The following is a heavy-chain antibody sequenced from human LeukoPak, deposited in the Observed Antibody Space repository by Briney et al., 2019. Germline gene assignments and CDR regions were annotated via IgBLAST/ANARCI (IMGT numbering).Heavy chain of an antibody. Sequence: GGSLGLSCAASGFTFSDYDMHSVRQPTGKGLEWVSAIGTADNTYYTGSVKGRFTISRENAKNSLYLQMNSLRAGDTAVYYCARVAKERVGGVYYFDYWGQGTLVTVSS. CDR1: GFTFSDYD. V-gene: IGHV3-13*01. CDR2: IGTADNT. D-gene: IGHD1-1*01. J-gene: IGHJ4*02. CDR3: ARVAKERVGGVYYFDY.